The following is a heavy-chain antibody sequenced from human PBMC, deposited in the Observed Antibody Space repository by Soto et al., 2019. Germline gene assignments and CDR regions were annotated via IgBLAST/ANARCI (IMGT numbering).Heavy chain of an antibody. D-gene: IGHD1-26*01. Sequence: SSETLSLTCTVSGGSISSGDYYWSWIRQPPGKGLEWIGYIYYSGSTYQNPSLKSRVTISVDTSKNQFSLKLSSVTAADTAVYYCARGCYYPNAYFDYWGRGTLVTVSS. CDR1: GGSISSGDYY. CDR2: IYYSGST. CDR3: ARGCYYPNAYFDY. J-gene: IGHJ4*02. V-gene: IGHV4-30-4*01.